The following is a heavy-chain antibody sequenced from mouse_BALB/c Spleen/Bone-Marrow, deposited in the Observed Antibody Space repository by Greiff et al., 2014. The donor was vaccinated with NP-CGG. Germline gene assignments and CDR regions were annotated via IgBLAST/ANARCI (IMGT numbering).Heavy chain of an antibody. V-gene: IGHV1S132*01. Sequence: QVHVKQSGAELVRPGASVKLSCTTSGYIFTSFWIHWVKQRSGQGLEWTARIYPGTGTTFYNEKFKGKATLTADQSSSTAYLQLSSLKSEDSAVYFCAREYGNYNYALDYWGQGTSVTVSS. CDR1: GYIFTSFW. J-gene: IGHJ4*01. CDR2: IYPGTGTT. CDR3: AREYGNYNYALDY. D-gene: IGHD2-10*02.